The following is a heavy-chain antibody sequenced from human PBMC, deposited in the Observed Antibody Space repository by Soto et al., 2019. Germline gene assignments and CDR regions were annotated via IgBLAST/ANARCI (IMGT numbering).Heavy chain of an antibody. J-gene: IGHJ4*02. CDR1: GFTFSSYA. D-gene: IGHD2-15*01. CDR2: ISGSGGST. Sequence: GGSLRLSCAASGFTFSSYAMSWVRQAPGKGLEWVSAISGSGGSTYYADSVKGRFTISRDNSKNTLYLQMNSLRAEDTAVYYCAKDLSSVVVAAPPFDYWGQGTLVTVSS. CDR3: AKDLSSVVVAAPPFDY. V-gene: IGHV3-23*01.